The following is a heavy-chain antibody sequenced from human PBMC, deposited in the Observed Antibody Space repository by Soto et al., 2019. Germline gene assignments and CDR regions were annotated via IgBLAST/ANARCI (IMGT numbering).Heavy chain of an antibody. V-gene: IGHV5-51*01. CDR3: ARLFDTSGWYDY. CDR1: GYSFTSYW. J-gene: IGHJ4*02. CDR2: IYPGDSDT. D-gene: IGHD6-19*01. Sequence: LKISCKGSGYSFTSYWIGWVRQMPGKGLERMGIIYPGDSDTRYSPSFQGQVTISADKSITTTYLQWSSLRASDTAIYYCARLFDTSGWYDYWGQGTLVTVSS.